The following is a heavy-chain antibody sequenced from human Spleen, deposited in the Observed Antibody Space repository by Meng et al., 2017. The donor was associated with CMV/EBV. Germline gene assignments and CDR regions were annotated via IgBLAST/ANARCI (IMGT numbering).Heavy chain of an antibody. CDR2: ISGSGGSK. CDR3: AKDTSTTYYDFWSGFYP. Sequence: GGSLRLSCAASGFTFSSYAMCWVRQAPGKGLEWVSAISGSGGSKYYADSVKGRFTISRNNSKNTLYLQMNSLRADDTAVYYCAKDTSTTYYDFWSGFYPWGQGTLVTVSS. CDR1: GFTFSSYA. J-gene: IGHJ4*02. D-gene: IGHD3-3*01. V-gene: IGHV3-23*01.